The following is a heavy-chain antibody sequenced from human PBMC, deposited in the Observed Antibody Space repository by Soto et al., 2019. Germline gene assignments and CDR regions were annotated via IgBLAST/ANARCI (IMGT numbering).Heavy chain of an antibody. V-gene: IGHV3-23*01. D-gene: IGHD3-9*01. CDR3: AKDRYGILTGYPIQYGMDV. J-gene: IGHJ6*02. CDR2: FSGSGDNT. Sequence: PGGSLRLSCAASGFTFSSYAMSWVRQAPGKGLEWVSSFSGSGDNTDYADSVKGRFTISRDNSKNTLYMQMNSLRAEDTAVYYCAKDRYGILTGYPIQYGMDVWGQGTTVTVSS. CDR1: GFTFSSYA.